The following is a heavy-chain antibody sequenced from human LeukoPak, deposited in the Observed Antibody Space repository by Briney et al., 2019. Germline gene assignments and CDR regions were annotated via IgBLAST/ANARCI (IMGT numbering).Heavy chain of an antibody. V-gene: IGHV3-48*04. Sequence: SGGSLRLSCAASGFTFSSYSMNWVRQAPGKGLEWVSYISSSSSTIYYADSVKGRFTISRDNAKNSLYLQMNSLRAEDTAVYYCARAQLATNLLGVVLKYYFDYWGQGTLVTVSS. CDR2: ISSSSSTI. J-gene: IGHJ4*02. CDR3: ARAQLATNLLGVVLKYYFDY. CDR1: GFTFSSYS. D-gene: IGHD5-24*01.